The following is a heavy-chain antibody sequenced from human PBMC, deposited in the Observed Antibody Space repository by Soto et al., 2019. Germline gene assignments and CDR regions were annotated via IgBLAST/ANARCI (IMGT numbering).Heavy chain of an antibody. CDR3: AITLPLYATKGYSMDV. CDR1: GYTFTGYY. J-gene: IGHJ6*03. D-gene: IGHD1-1*01. V-gene: IGHV1-2*04. CDR2: INPNSGGT. Sequence: ASVKVSCKASGYTFTGYYMHWVRQAPGQGLEWMGWINPNSGGTNYAQKFQGWVTMTRDTSISTAYMELSRLRSDDTAVYYCAITLPLYATKGYSMDVWSKGTTVTVSS.